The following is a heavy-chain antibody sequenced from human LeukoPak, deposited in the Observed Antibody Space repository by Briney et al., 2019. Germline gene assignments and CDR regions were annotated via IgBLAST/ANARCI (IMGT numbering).Heavy chain of an antibody. D-gene: IGHD6-19*01. CDR2: IYYSGST. CDR3: ARAPSSGWAFDY. J-gene: IGHJ4*02. V-gene: IGHV4-39*07. CDR1: GGSISSSSYY. Sequence: SETLSLICTVSGGSISSSSYYWGWIRQPPGKGLEWIGSIYYSGSTYYNPSLKSRVTISVDTSKNQFSLKLSSVTAADTAVYYCARAPSSGWAFDYWGQGTLVTVSS.